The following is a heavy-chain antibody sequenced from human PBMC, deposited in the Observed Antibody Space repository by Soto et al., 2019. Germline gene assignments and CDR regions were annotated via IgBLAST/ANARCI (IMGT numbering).Heavy chain of an antibody. D-gene: IGHD6-13*01. CDR1: EGTFNSYA. CDR3: ASGASRWYPYFVDS. Sequence: QAQVVQSGAEVRKPGSSVKLSCKASEGTFNSYAIAWVRQAPGQGLEWLGGIIPYYNTLNYAQKFHDRVTITADDSTNTVYMELSSLRSEDTAVYFCASGASRWYPYFVDSWAQGTLVTVSS. CDR2: IIPYYNTL. J-gene: IGHJ4*02. V-gene: IGHV1-69*01.